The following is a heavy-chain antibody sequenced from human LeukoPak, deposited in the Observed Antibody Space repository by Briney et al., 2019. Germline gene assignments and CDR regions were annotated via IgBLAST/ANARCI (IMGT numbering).Heavy chain of an antibody. V-gene: IGHV3-30-3*01. CDR1: GFTFSGYA. J-gene: IGHJ4*02. Sequence: GRSQRLSCAASGFTFSGYAMHWVRQAPGKGLEWVAVISYDGSNKYYADSVKGRFTISRDNSKNTLYLQMNSLRAEDTAVYYCAREVYPHMYYFDYWGQGTLVTVSS. CDR3: AREVYPHMYYFDY. D-gene: IGHD1-20*01. CDR2: ISYDGSNK.